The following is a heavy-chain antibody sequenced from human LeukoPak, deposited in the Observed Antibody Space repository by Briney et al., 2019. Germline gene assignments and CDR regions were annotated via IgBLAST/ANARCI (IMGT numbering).Heavy chain of an antibody. CDR2: ISGSSSYI. V-gene: IGHV3-21*01. Sequence: PGGSLRLSCAASGFTFSTYSMNWVRQAPGEGLEWVSSISGSSSYIFYADSVRGRFTISRDNAKNSLYLQMNSLRAEDTAVYYCARGYAGFGEANFDYWGQGTLVTVSS. J-gene: IGHJ4*02. D-gene: IGHD3-10*01. CDR1: GFTFSTYS. CDR3: ARGYAGFGEANFDY.